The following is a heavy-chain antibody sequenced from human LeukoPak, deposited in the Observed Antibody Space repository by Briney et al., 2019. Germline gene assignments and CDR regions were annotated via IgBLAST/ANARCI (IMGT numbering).Heavy chain of an antibody. CDR3: ASYSAYGSDAFDI. Sequence: GGSLRLSCAASGFTFSSYSMNWVRQAPGKGLEWVSSISSSSSYIYYADSMKGRFTISRDNAKNSLYLQMNSLRAEDTAVYYCASYSAYGSDAFDIWGQGTMVTVSS. V-gene: IGHV3-21*01. CDR1: GFTFSSYS. CDR2: ISSSSSYI. J-gene: IGHJ3*02. D-gene: IGHD2-15*01.